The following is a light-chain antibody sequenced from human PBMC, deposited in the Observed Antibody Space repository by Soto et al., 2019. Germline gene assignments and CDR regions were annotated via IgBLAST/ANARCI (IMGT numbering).Light chain of an antibody. J-gene: IGLJ3*02. CDR3: AAWDDSLNVVL. CDR2: YDD. CDR1: SSNIGKNA. Sequence: QAVLTQPPSVSEAPRQRVTISCSRNSSNIGKNAVNWYQHLPGKAPKLLIYYDDLLPSGVSDRFSGSKSGTSASLAISGLQSDDEGDYYCAAWDDSLNVVLFGGGTKVTVL. V-gene: IGLV1-36*01.